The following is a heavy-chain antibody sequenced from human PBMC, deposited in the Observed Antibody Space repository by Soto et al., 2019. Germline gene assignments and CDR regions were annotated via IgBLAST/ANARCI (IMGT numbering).Heavy chain of an antibody. V-gene: IGHV4-38-2*01. CDR3: ARVGPWVPYYYDSSPYTFENWFDP. D-gene: IGHD3-22*01. Sequence: SETLSLTCAVSGYSISSGYYWCWLRQPPGKGLEWIGIIYHGGSTYYNPSLNSRVTLSIDMTNNHVSLILNSVTAADTAVYYCARVGPWVPYYYDSSPYTFENWFDPWGQGTLVTVSS. CDR1: GYSISSGYY. J-gene: IGHJ5*02. CDR2: IYHGGST.